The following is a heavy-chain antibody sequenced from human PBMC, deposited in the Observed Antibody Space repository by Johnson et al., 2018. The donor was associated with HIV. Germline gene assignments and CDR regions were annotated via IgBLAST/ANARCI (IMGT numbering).Heavy chain of an antibody. CDR1: GLIFSRSW. D-gene: IGHD4-11*01. CDR3: AKDPTDYTPAAFDI. J-gene: IGHJ3*02. V-gene: IGHV3-74*01. Sequence: VQLVESGGGVVQPGRSLRLSCAASGLIFSRSWMHWVRQAPGKGLVWVSRSNSDGSITNYADSVKGRFTISRDNSTNTLYLHMTSLRTEDTAVYYCAKDPTDYTPAAFDIWGQGTMVTVSS. CDR2: SNSDGSIT.